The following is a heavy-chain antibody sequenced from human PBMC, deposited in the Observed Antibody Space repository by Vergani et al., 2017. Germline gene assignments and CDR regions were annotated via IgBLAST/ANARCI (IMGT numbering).Heavy chain of an antibody. CDR1: GFTFSSYA. CDR2: ISGSGGST. J-gene: IGHJ4*02. D-gene: IGHD6-13*01. V-gene: IGHV3-23*01. Sequence: EVQLLESGGGLVQPGGSLRLSCAASGFTFSSYAMSWVRQAPGKGREWVSAISGSGGSTSYADSVKGRLTISRDNSKNTLYLQMNSLSAEDTAVYYCAKDHQGYSSSWYFFDYWGQGTLVTVSS. CDR3: AKDHQGYSSSWYFFDY.